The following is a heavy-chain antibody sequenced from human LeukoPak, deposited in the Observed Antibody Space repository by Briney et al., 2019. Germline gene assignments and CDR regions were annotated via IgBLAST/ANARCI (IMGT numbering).Heavy chain of an antibody. V-gene: IGHV3-30*18. D-gene: IGHD3-3*01. CDR3: AKETYDFWSDYYFDY. CDR1: GFTFSSYV. CDR2: ISYDGSNK. J-gene: IGHJ4*02. Sequence: GRSLRLSCAASGFTFSSYVMHWVRQAPGKGLEWVAVISYDGSNKYSADSVKGRFTISRDNSKNTLYLQMNSLRAEDTAVYYCAKETYDFWSDYYFDYWGQGTLVTVSS.